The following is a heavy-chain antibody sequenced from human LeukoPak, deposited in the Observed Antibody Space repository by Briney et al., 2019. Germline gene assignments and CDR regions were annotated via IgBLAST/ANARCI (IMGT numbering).Heavy chain of an antibody. Sequence: GGSLRLSCAASGFTFSSYGANWVRQAPGKGLEWVSSISSSSSYIFYADSVKGRFTISRDNAKNSLYLQMYSLRAEDTAVYYCARAEGTGFFDYWGQGTLVTVSS. V-gene: IGHV3-21*01. CDR2: ISSSSSYI. CDR3: ARAEGTGFFDY. CDR1: GFTFSSYG. J-gene: IGHJ4*02. D-gene: IGHD6-19*01.